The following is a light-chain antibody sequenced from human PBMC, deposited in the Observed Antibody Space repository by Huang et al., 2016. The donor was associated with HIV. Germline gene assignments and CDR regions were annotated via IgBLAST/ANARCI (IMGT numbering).Light chain of an antibody. Sequence: EIVMTQSPATLSVSPGERVTLSCRASQTVNNNLAWYQRKPGQPTRLLIHGASTRATGIPARFSGSGSGTEFTLTISSLQSEDFAVYYCQQYNNWPPRYTFGQGTKLDIK. CDR1: QTVNNN. V-gene: IGKV3-15*01. J-gene: IGKJ2*01. CDR2: GAS. CDR3: QQYNNWPPRYT.